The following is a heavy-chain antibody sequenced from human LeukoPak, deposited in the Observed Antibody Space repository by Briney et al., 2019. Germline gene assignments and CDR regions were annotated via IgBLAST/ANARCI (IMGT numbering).Heavy chain of an antibody. V-gene: IGHV5-51*01. D-gene: IGHD3-9*01. J-gene: IGHJ4*01. Sequence: GESPKIPCKGSGYSFTNYWIGWVRQMPGKGLEWMGIIYPGDSDTRYSPSFEGQVTISADKSISTAYLQWSSLKASDTAVYYCARLDMGLIDYWGHGTLVTVSS. CDR1: GYSFTNYW. CDR3: ARLDMGLIDY. CDR2: IYPGDSDT.